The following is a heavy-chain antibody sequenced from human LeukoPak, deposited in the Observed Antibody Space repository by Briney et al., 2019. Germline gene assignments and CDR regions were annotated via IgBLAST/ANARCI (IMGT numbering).Heavy chain of an antibody. Sequence: GGSLRLSCVASGFTVSSKYMSWVRQAPGKGLEWVAVIYTGDTTYYADSVKGRFTISRDNSKNTLYLQMDGLRVEDTAVYYCAKVGAAAAVDYWGQGTLVTVSS. CDR3: AKVGAAAAVDY. J-gene: IGHJ4*02. CDR1: GFTVSSKY. CDR2: IYTGDTT. V-gene: IGHV3-66*01. D-gene: IGHD6-25*01.